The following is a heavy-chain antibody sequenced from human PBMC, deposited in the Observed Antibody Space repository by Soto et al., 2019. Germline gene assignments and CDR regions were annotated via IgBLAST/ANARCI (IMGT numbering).Heavy chain of an antibody. CDR3: ARQGSGWTFDY. Sequence: GESLKISCKGSGYSFSAYWIGWVRQMPGKGLEWMGIIYPGDSDTRYSPSFQGQVTISADKSINIAYLQWSSLKAADTAIYYCARQGSGWTFDYWGQGTLVTVSS. CDR2: IYPGDSDT. J-gene: IGHJ4*02. CDR1: GYSFSAYW. D-gene: IGHD6-19*01. V-gene: IGHV5-51*01.